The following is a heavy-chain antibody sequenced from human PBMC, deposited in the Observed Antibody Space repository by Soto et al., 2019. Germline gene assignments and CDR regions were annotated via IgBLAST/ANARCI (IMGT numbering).Heavy chain of an antibody. CDR2: IYYSGST. CDR1: GGSISSSSYY. Sequence: KTSETLSLTCTVSGGSISSSSYYWGWIRQPPGKGLEWIGSIYYSGSTYYNPSLKSRVTISVDTSKNQFSLKLSSVTAADTAVYYCVRHFPYSGYDWSFINWSDTWGNETLATLSS. V-gene: IGHV4-39*01. J-gene: IGHJ5*01. CDR3: VRHFPYSGYDWSFINWSDT. D-gene: IGHD5-12*01.